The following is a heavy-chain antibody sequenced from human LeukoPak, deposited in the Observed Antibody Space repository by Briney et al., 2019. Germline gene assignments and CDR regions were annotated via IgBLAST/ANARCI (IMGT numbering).Heavy chain of an antibody. D-gene: IGHD3-10*01. Sequence: SVKVSCKASGGTFISYAITWVRQAPGQGLECMGGIIPIFGTANYAQKFQGRVTITADESAGTVYLELSSLRSDDTAVYYCARGIRGTRDHSYYYMDVWGKGTTVTVSS. CDR3: ARGIRGTRDHSYYYMDV. CDR1: GGTFISYA. CDR2: IIPIFGTA. J-gene: IGHJ6*03. V-gene: IGHV1-69*13.